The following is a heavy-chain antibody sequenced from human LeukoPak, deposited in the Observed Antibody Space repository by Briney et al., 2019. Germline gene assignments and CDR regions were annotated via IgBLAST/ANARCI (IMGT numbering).Heavy chain of an antibody. CDR1: GFTFSSYA. D-gene: IGHD3-16*01. V-gene: IGHV3-30-3*01. J-gene: IGHJ4*02. Sequence: GGSLRLSCAASGFTFSSYAMHWVRQAPGKGLEWGAGISYDGSNKYYADSVKGRFTISRDNSKNTLYLQMNSLRAEDTAVYYCAGGSWRVTWSYFDYWGQGTLVTVSS. CDR2: ISYDGSNK. CDR3: AGGSWRVTWSYFDY.